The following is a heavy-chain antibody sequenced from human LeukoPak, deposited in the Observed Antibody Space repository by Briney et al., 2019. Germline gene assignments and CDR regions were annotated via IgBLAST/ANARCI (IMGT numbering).Heavy chain of an antibody. CDR2: IYTSGST. V-gene: IGHV4-4*07. Sequence: SETLPLTCTVSGGSISSYYWSWIRQPAGKGLEWIGRIYTSGSTNYNPSLKSRVTMSVDTSKNQFSLKLSSVTAADTAVYYCARGRGLLWFGGVIIARSAMDVWGQGTTVTVSS. CDR1: GGSISSYY. D-gene: IGHD3-10*01. J-gene: IGHJ6*02. CDR3: ARGRGLLWFGGVIIARSAMDV.